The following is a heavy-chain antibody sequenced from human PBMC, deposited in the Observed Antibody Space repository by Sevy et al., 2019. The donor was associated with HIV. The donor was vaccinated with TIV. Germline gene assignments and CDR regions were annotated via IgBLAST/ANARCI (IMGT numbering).Heavy chain of an antibody. D-gene: IGHD6-19*01. CDR2: IYHSGYS. J-gene: IGHJ4*02. Sequence: SETLSLTCAVSGYSISSDYYWGWIQQPPGKGLEWIGSIYHSGYSYYNPSLKSRVTISVDTSKNQFSLKLSSVIAADTAVFYCARAIGTQVAGLYYFDYWGQGTLVTVSS. V-gene: IGHV4-38-2*01. CDR1: GYSISSDYY. CDR3: ARAIGTQVAGLYYFDY.